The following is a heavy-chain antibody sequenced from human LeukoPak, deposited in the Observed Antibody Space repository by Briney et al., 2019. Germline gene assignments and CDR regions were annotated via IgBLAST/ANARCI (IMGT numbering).Heavy chain of an antibody. CDR3: ATHETDAWFDP. J-gene: IGHJ5*02. Sequence: GESLQISFQGSGYSFTSYWIGWGRPMPGKGREWMGIIYSGDSDTRYSPSFQGQVTISADKSISTAYLQWSSLKASDTAMYYCATHETDAWFDPWGQGTLVTVAS. CDR2: IYSGDSDT. CDR1: GYSFTSYW. D-gene: IGHD2-21*02. V-gene: IGHV5-51*01.